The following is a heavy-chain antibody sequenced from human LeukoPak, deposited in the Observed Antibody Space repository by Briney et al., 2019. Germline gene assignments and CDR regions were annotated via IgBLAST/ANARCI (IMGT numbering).Heavy chain of an antibody. CDR3: ARDREVGATVGAFDI. V-gene: IGHV4-59*01. D-gene: IGHD1-26*01. CDR2: IYYSGST. Sequence: LETLSLTCTVSGGSISSYYWSWIRQPPGKGLEWIGYIYYSGSTNYNPSLKSRVTISVDTSKNQFSLKLSSVTAADTAVYYCARDREVGATVGAFDIWGQGTMVTVSS. J-gene: IGHJ3*02. CDR1: GGSISSYY.